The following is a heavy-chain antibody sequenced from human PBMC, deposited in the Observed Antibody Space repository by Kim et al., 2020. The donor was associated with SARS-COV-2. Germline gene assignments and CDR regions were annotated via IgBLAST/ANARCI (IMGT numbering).Heavy chain of an antibody. Sequence: YAQKLQGRVTMTTDTSTSTAYMELRSLRSDDTAVYYCARDDDFWSGAVDYWGQGTLVIVSS. J-gene: IGHJ4*02. D-gene: IGHD3-3*01. V-gene: IGHV1-18*01. CDR3: ARDDDFWSGAVDY.